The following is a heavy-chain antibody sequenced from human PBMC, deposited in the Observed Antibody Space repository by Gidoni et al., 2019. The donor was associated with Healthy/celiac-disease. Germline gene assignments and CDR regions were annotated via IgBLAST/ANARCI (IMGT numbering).Heavy chain of an antibody. J-gene: IGHJ4*02. D-gene: IGHD6-13*01. CDR2: IRSKAYGGTT. CDR3: TREGSSSQKGGFDY. V-gene: IGHV3-49*05. Sequence: EVQLVESGGGLVKPGRSLRLSCTASGFTFGYYAMSWFRQAPGKGLEWVGFIRSKAYGGTTEYAASVKGRFTISRDDSKSIAYLQMNSLKTEDTAVYYCTREGSSSQKGGFDYWGQGTLVTVSS. CDR1: GFTFGYYA.